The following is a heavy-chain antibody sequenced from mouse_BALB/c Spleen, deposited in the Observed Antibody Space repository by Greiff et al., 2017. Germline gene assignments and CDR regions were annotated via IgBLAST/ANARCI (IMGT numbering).Heavy chain of an antibody. CDR3: ARSSFFILGAMDY. J-gene: IGHJ4*01. CDR2: ISSGSSTI. Sequence: EVQLVESGGGLVQPGGSRKLSCAASGFTFSSFGMHWVRQAPEKGLEWVAYISSGSSTIYYADTVKGRFTISRDNPKNTLFLQMTSLRSEDTAMYYCARSSFFILGAMDYWGQGTSVTVSS. CDR1: GFTFSSFG. D-gene: IGHD1-2*01. V-gene: IGHV5-17*02.